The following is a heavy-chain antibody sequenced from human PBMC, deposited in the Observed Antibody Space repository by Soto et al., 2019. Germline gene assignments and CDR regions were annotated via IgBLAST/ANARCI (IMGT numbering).Heavy chain of an antibody. V-gene: IGHV4-34*01. CDR2: INHSGST. J-gene: IGHJ4*02. D-gene: IGHD3-22*01. CDR3: ARARGGYYPYFDY. Sequence: QVQLQQWGAGLLKPSETLSLTCAVYGGSFSGYYWSWIRQPPGKGLEWTGEINHSGSTNYNPSLKRRVTISVDTSKNQFSLKLSSVTAADTAVYYCARARGGYYPYFDYWGQGTLVTVSS. CDR1: GGSFSGYY.